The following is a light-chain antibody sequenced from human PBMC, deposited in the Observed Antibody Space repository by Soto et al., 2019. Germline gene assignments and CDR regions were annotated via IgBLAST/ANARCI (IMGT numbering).Light chain of an antibody. CDR2: DVS. J-gene: IGLJ3*02. V-gene: IGLV2-11*01. CDR3: CSFAGGYSFWV. CDR1: SSDVGDYNY. Sequence: QSALTQPRSVSGSPGQSVTISCTGTSSDVGDYNYVSWYQQYPGKAPKLVIYDVSKRPSGVPDRFSGSKSGNTASLTISGRQAEDEADYYCCSFAGGYSFWVFGGGTKLTVL.